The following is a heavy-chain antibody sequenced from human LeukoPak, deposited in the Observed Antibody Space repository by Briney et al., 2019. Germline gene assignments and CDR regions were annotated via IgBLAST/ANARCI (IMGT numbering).Heavy chain of an antibody. CDR2: INTGNGNT. CDR3: ARDLRELRYSFFDY. CDR1: GYTFTTYA. J-gene: IGHJ4*02. Sequence: ASVKVSCKTSGYTFTTYAMHWERQAPGQRLEWMGWINTGNGNTKYSQKFQGRVTISRDTSASAAYMELSSLRSEDTAVYYCARDLRELRYSFFDYWGQGTLVTVSS. D-gene: IGHD1-7*01. V-gene: IGHV1-3*04.